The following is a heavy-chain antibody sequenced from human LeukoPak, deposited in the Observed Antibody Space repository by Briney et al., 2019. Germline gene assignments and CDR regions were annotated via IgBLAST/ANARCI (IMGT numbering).Heavy chain of an antibody. D-gene: IGHD3-16*01. Sequence: ASVKVSCKASGYTFTSYGISWVRQAPGQGLEWMGWMNPNSGNTGYAQKFQGRVTMTRNTSISTAYMELSSLRSEDTAVYYCARSGSVMTDYWGQGTLVTVSS. J-gene: IGHJ4*02. V-gene: IGHV1-8*02. CDR1: GYTFTSYG. CDR3: ARSGSVMTDY. CDR2: MNPNSGNT.